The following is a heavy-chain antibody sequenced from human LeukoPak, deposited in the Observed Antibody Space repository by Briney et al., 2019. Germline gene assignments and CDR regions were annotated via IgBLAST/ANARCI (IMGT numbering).Heavy chain of an antibody. D-gene: IGHD6-13*01. CDR3: ARRAGSSWVFEY. Sequence: RGESLQISCERSGYNFITYWIAWVRQMPGKGLEWMGIIYPGDSDTRYSPSFQGQVTISADKSISTAYLQWSSLKASDTAMYYCARRAGSSWVFEYWGQGTLVTVSP. J-gene: IGHJ4*02. V-gene: IGHV5-51*01. CDR1: GYNFITYW. CDR2: IYPGDSDT.